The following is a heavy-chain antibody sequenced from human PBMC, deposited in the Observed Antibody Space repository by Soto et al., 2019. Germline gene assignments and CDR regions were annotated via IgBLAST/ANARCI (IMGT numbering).Heavy chain of an antibody. J-gene: IGHJ6*02. V-gene: IGHV3-23*01. CDR2: ISGSGGST. CDR3: AKHITRNDYGDILMDV. CDR1: GFTFSSYA. D-gene: IGHD4-17*01. Sequence: EVQLLESGGGLVQPGGSLRLSCAASGFTFSSYAMSWVRQAPGKGLEWVSAISGSGGSTYYADSLKGRFTISRDNSKNTLYLQMNSLRAEDTAVYYCAKHITRNDYGDILMDVWGQGTTVTVSS.